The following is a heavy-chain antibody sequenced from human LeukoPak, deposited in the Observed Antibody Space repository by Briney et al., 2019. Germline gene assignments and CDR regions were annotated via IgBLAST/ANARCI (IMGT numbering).Heavy chain of an antibody. Sequence: GGSLRLSCAASEFTFSRYSMNWVRQAPGKGLEWVSSISSSSSYIYYAVSVKGRFTISRDNAKNSLYLQMNSLRAEDTAVYYCARDPQWLAHDYYFDYWGQGTLVTVSS. D-gene: IGHD6-19*01. CDR1: EFTFSRYS. J-gene: IGHJ4*02. CDR2: ISSSSSYI. CDR3: ARDPQWLAHDYYFDY. V-gene: IGHV3-21*01.